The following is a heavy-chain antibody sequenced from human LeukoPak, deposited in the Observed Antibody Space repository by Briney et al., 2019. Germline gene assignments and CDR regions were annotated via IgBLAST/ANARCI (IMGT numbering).Heavy chain of an antibody. CDR1: GYSISSGYY. CDR3: ARGGGDDYSNYGFDY. CDR2: IYHSGST. D-gene: IGHD4-11*01. Sequence: SETLSLTCTVSGYSISSGYYWGWIRQPPGKGLEWIGSIYHSGSTNYNPSLKSRVTISVDTSKNQFSLKLSSVTAADTAVYYWARGGGDDYSNYGFDYWGQGTLVTVSS. J-gene: IGHJ4*02. V-gene: IGHV4-38-2*02.